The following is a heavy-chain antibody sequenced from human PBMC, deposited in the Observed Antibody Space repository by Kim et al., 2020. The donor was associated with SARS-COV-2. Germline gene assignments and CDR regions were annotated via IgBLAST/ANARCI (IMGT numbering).Heavy chain of an antibody. CDR1: GLTFSKYG. D-gene: IGHD2-2*01. CDR3: ATDHCATTGCLGD. Sequence: GGSLRLSCVVSGLTFSKYGMHWVRQAPGKGLEWVAVICNDGSKEYYADSVKGRFTISRDISRSTLYLQMNSLRADDTAVYYCATDHCATTGCLGDWGQGTLVTVSS. J-gene: IGHJ4*02. CDR2: ICNDGSKE. V-gene: IGHV3-33*01.